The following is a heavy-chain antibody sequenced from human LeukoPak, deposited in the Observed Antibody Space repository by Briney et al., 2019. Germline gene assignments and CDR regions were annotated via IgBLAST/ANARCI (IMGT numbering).Heavy chain of an antibody. CDR1: GFTFSSYS. Sequence: GGSLRLSCAASGFTFSSYSMNWVRQAPGKGLEWVSGIGGSGASTYYADSVKGRFTISRDNSKNTVHLQMDSLRADDTAVYYCAKDRRSGNLGANWYFDLWGRGTLVTVSS. CDR3: AKDRRSGNLGANWYFDL. V-gene: IGHV3-23*01. J-gene: IGHJ2*01. D-gene: IGHD3-16*01. CDR2: IGGSGAST.